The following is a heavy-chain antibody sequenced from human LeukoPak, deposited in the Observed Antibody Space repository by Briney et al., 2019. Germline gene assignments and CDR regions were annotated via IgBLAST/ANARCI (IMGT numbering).Heavy chain of an antibody. V-gene: IGHV1-8*01. CDR2: MNTNSGNT. CDR3: ARDQQRRGYYYYCMDV. Sequence: GASVKVSCKASGYTFTSYDINWVRQAPGQGLGRVGWMNTNSGNTSYAHNFQGRVTMIRNNSINTAFMEQRSLGTAATAVYYCARDQQRRGYYYYCMDVWGQGTTVTVSS. D-gene: IGHD6-13*01. CDR1: GYTFTSYD. J-gene: IGHJ6*02.